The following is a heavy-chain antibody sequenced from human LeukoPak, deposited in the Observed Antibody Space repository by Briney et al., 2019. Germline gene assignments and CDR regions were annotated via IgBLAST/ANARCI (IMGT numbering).Heavy chain of an antibody. J-gene: IGHJ4*02. CDR2: IIPIFGTA. CDR3: ARDRNGAPDY. V-gene: IGHV1-69*13. D-gene: IGHD3-10*01. CDR1: GGTFSSYA. Sequence: ASVKVSCRASGGTFSSYAISWVRQAPGQGLEWMGGIIPIFGTANYAQKFQGRVTITADESTSTAYMELSSLRSEDTAVYYCARDRNGAPDYWGQGTLVTVSS.